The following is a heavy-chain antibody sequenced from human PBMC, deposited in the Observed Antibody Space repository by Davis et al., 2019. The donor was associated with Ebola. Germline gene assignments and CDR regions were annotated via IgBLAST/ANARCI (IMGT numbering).Heavy chain of an antibody. Sequence: PSETLSLTCTVSGGSISSYYWSWIRQPPGKGLEWIGYIYYSGSTNYNPSLKSRVTISVDTSKNQFSLKLSSVTAADTAVYYCAREGSIAVAGTTIPYYYYGMDVWGKGTTVTVSS. D-gene: IGHD6-19*01. V-gene: IGHV4-59*01. CDR1: GGSISSYY. CDR3: AREGSIAVAGTTIPYYYYGMDV. J-gene: IGHJ6*04. CDR2: IYYSGST.